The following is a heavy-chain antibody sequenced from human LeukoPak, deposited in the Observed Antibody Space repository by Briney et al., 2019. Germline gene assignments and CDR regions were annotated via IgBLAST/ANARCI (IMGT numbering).Heavy chain of an antibody. J-gene: IGHJ3*02. CDR3: ARVVMADGSGNYLDAFDI. Sequence: GASVKVSCKASGYTFTGYYMHWVRQAPGQGLEWMGWINPNSGGTNYAQKFQGRVTMTRDTSISTAYMELSRLRSDGTAVYYCARVVMADGSGNYLDAFDIWGQGTMVTVSS. CDR2: INPNSGGT. D-gene: IGHD3-10*01. V-gene: IGHV1-2*02. CDR1: GYTFTGYY.